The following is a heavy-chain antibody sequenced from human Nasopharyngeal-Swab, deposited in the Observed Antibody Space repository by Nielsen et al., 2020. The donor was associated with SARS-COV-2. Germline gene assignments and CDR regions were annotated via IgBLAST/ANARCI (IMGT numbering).Heavy chain of an antibody. V-gene: IGHV3-21*01. CDR1: EFTFSDYV. CDR3: ARDPPSTEDYYFDH. Sequence: GESLKISCSVSEFTFSDYVMNWVRQAPGKGLEWVSSISSTNNFIFYADSVKGRFTISRDNAKNSLYLQMNSLRAEDTAVYFCARDPPSTEDYYFDHWGQGTLVTVSS. CDR2: ISSTNNFI. D-gene: IGHD2-15*01. J-gene: IGHJ4*02.